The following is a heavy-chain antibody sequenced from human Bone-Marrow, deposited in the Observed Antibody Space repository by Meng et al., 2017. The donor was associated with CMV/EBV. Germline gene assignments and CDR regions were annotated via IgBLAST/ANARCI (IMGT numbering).Heavy chain of an antibody. CDR1: GYTFTSYG. D-gene: IGHD3-3*01. Sequence: GESLKISCKASGYTFTSYGISWVRQAPGQGLEWMGWISAYNGNTNYAQKLQGRVTMTTDTSTSTAYMELRSLRSDDTAVYYCARAHPYDFWSGSVWGQGTTVTVSS. V-gene: IGHV1-18*01. J-gene: IGHJ6*02. CDR3: ARAHPYDFWSGSV. CDR2: ISAYNGNT.